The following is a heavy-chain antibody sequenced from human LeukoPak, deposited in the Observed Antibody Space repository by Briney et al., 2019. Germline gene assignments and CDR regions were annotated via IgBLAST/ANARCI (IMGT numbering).Heavy chain of an antibody. D-gene: IGHD1-26*01. V-gene: IGHV4-4*02. J-gene: IGHJ4*02. Sequence: PSETLSLTCAVSGGSISSSNWWSWVRQPPGKGLEWIGEIYHSGSTNYNPSLKSRVTISVDKSKNQFSLKLSSVTAADTAVYYCASSEHGGIRVGATGPFYFDYWGQGTLVTVSS. CDR1: GGSISSSNW. CDR2: IYHSGST. CDR3: ASSEHGGIRVGATGPFYFDY.